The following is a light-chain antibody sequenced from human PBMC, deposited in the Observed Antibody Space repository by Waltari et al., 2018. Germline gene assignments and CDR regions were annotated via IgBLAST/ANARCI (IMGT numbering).Light chain of an antibody. Sequence: QAALTQPPSVSGSPGQSVTISCTGTSSDIGDYNYVSWYQQHPGKAPKLMIYDVNKRPSGVSDRLSGSKSGFTASLTIPGLQAGDEADYYCSSYAGSNTGLFGGGTRLTVL. CDR2: DVN. CDR1: SSDIGDYNY. J-gene: IGLJ2*01. V-gene: IGLV2-11*01. CDR3: SSYAGSNTGL.